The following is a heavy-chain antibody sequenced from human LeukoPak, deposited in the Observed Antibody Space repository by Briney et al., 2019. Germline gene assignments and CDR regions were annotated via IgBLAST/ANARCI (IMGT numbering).Heavy chain of an antibody. CDR3: AREGEDSEDTNWFDP. V-gene: IGHV1-8*01. CDR1: GYTFTSYD. J-gene: IGHJ5*02. Sequence: ASVKVSCKASGYTFTSYDINWVRQATGQGLEWMGWMNPNSGNTGYAQNFQGRVTMTRDTSISTAYMELSRLRSDDTAVYYCAREGEDSEDTNWFDPWGQGTLVTVSS. CDR2: MNPNSGNT. D-gene: IGHD3-10*01.